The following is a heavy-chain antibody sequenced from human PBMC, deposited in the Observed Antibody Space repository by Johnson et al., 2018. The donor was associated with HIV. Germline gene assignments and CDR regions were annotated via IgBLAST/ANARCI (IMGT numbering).Heavy chain of an antibody. CDR3: ARGGVVHDGFDI. Sequence: VQLVESGGGLVQPGGSLRLSCAASGFTFSSYDMHWVRQATGKGLEWVSAIGTAGDTYYPGSVKGRFTISRENAKNSLYLQMNTLRAEDTAVYYCARGGVVHDGFDIRGLGTMVTVSS. D-gene: IGHD2-8*01. J-gene: IGHJ3*02. CDR2: IGTAGDT. V-gene: IGHV3-13*01. CDR1: GFTFSSYD.